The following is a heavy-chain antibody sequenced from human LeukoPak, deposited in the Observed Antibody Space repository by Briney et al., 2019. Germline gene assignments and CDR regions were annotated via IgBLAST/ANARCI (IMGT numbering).Heavy chain of an antibody. Sequence: PSETLSLTCGVYGGSFSGYYWSWIRQPPGKGLEWIGEINHSGSTNYNPSLKSRVTISVDTSKNQFSLKLSSATAADTAVYYCARGLYSSSSRGLDYWGQGTLVTVSS. V-gene: IGHV4-34*01. D-gene: IGHD6-6*01. J-gene: IGHJ4*02. CDR2: INHSGST. CDR1: GGSFSGYY. CDR3: ARGLYSSSSRGLDY.